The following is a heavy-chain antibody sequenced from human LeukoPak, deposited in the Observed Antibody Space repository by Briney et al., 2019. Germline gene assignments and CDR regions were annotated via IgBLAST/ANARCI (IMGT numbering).Heavy chain of an antibody. CDR2: IYYSGST. V-gene: IGHV4-59*12. J-gene: IGHJ6*03. D-gene: IGHD3-10*01. CDR1: GGSISSYY. CDR3: ARAVRGVIIRYYMDV. Sequence: SETLSLTCTVSGGSISSYYWSWIRQPPGKGLEWIGYIYYSGSTNYNPSLKSRVTISVDTSKNQFSLKLSSVTAADTAVYYCARAVRGVIIRYYMDVWGKGTTVTVSS.